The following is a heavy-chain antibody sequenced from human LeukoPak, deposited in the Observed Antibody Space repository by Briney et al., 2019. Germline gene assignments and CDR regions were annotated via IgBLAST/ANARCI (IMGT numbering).Heavy chain of an antibody. CDR1: GFTFSSYA. Sequence: GGSLRLSCAASGFTFSSYAMHWVRQAPGKGLEWVAVISYDGSNKYYADSVKGRFTISRDNSKNTLYLQMNSLRAEDTAVYYCAREDCSGGSCYFDYWGQGTLVTVSS. CDR2: ISYDGSNK. J-gene: IGHJ4*02. V-gene: IGHV3-30*04. D-gene: IGHD2-15*01. CDR3: AREDCSGGSCYFDY.